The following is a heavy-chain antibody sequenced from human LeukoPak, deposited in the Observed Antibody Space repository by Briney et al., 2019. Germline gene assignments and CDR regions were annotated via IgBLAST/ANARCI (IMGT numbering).Heavy chain of an antibody. CDR3: ARVRGYYGSGSYVSY. V-gene: IGHV3-30-3*01. CDR1: GFTFSSYA. CDR2: ISYDGSNK. Sequence: GGSLRLSCAASGFTFSSYAMHWVRQAPGKGLEWVAVISYDGSNKYYADSVKGRFTISRDNSKNTLYLQMNSLRAEDTAVYYCARVRGYYGSGSYVSYWGQGTLVTVSS. J-gene: IGHJ4*02. D-gene: IGHD3-10*01.